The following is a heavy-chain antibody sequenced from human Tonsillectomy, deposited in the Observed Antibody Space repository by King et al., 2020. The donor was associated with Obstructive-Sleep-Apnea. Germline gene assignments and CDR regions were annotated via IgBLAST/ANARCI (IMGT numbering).Heavy chain of an antibody. V-gene: IGHV7-4-1*02. D-gene: IGHD3-10*01. J-gene: IGHJ6*02. CDR3: GRGENYYYGMDV. CDR1: GYTFPSYA. CDR2: IHTNTGTP. Sequence: LVPSVSSLKTPGASVTVSCQASGYTFPSYAMNWVRQAPGHGLEWMGWIHTNTGTPTYDPGFTGRFVFSFDTSVSTAYLQLSSLKAEDTAVYYCGRGENYYYGMDVWGQGTTVTVSS.